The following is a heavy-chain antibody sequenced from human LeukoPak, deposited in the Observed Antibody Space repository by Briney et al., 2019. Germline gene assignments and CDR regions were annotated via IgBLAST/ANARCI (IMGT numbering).Heavy chain of an antibody. J-gene: IGHJ6*02. CDR3: ARLGSSSTYGMDV. CDR1: GYSFTSYW. CDR2: IYPGDSDT. Sequence: GESLKISCKGSGYSFTSYWIGWVRQMPGKGLEWMGIIYPGDSDTRYSPSFQGQVTISADRSISTAYLQWSSLKASDTAMYYCARLGSSSTYGMDVWGQGTTVTVSS. D-gene: IGHD6-6*01. V-gene: IGHV5-51*01.